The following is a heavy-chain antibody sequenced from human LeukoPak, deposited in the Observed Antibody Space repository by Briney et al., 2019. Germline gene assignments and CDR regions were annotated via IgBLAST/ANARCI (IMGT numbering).Heavy chain of an antibody. CDR1: GYTFTSYY. Sequence: ALVKVSCKASGYTFTSYYMHWVRQAPGQGLEWMGIINPSGGSTSYAQKLQGRVTMTRDTSTSTVYMELSSLRSEDTAVYYCARGSSSSGPDWYFDIWGRGTLVTVSS. D-gene: IGHD6-19*01. J-gene: IGHJ2*01. CDR2: INPSGGST. V-gene: IGHV1-46*01. CDR3: ARGSSSSGPDWYFDI.